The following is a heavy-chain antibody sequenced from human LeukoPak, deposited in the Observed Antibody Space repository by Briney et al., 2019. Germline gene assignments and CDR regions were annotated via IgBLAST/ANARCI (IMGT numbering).Heavy chain of an antibody. Sequence: ASVKDSFKASGYTFSGYYMFWVRQAPGQGLEWMGWINSDSGATNYAQKFQGRVTMTSDTSISTAYMELSSLRSDDTGVYYCAAATTGTNFFDYWGQGTLVTVSS. CDR3: AAATTGTNFFDY. CDR2: INSDSGAT. J-gene: IGHJ4*02. CDR1: GYTFSGYY. V-gene: IGHV1-2*02. D-gene: IGHD1-1*01.